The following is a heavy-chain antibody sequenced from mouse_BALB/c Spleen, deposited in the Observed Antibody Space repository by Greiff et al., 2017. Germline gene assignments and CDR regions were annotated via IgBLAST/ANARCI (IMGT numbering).Heavy chain of an antibody. CDR2: ISDGGSYT. Sequence: DVKLVESGGGLVKPGGSLKLSCAASGFTFSDYYMYWVRQTPEKRLEWVATISDGGSYTYYPDSVKGRFTISRDNAKNNLYLQMSSLKSEDTAMYYCAHGPWFAYWGQGTLVTVSA. J-gene: IGHJ3*01. V-gene: IGHV5-4*02. CDR1: GFTFSDYY. CDR3: AHGPWFAY. D-gene: IGHD1-2*01.